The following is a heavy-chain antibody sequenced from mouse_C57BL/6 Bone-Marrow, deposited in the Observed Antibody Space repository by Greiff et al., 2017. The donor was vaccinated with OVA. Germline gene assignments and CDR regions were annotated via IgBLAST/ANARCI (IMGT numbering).Heavy chain of an antibody. CDR2: ISSGGSYT. V-gene: IGHV5-6*01. CDR3: ARHGDYGSFFDY. CDR1: GFTFSSYG. Sequence: EVQLQESGGDLVKPGGSLKLSCAASGFTFSSYGMSWVRQTPDKRLEWVATISSGGSYTYYPDSVKGRFTISRDNAKNTLYLQMSSLKSEETAMYYCARHGDYGSFFDYWGQGTTLTVSS. D-gene: IGHD1-1*01. J-gene: IGHJ2*01.